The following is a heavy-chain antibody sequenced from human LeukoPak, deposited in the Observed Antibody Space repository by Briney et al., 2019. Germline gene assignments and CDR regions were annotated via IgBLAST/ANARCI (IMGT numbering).Heavy chain of an antibody. CDR3: TTEGLYYYYGMDV. CDR2: MKSKTDGGTT. J-gene: IGHJ6*02. V-gene: IGHV3-15*01. CDR1: GFTFSNAW. Sequence: QSGVPLRLSCAASGFTFSNAWMSWLRQARGKGLEWVGRMKSKTDGGTTEYAAPVKGRFTISRDDSKNTLYLQMNSLKTEDTAVYYCTTEGLYYYYGMDVWGQGTTVTVSS.